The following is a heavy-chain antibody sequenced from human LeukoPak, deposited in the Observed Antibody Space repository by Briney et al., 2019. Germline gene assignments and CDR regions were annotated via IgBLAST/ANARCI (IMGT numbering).Heavy chain of an antibody. Sequence: GESLKISCKGSGYYFTNYWIAWVRQTPGKGLEWMGIIYPGDSDTRYNPSFQGQVTISADKSISTAYLQWSSLKASDTAIYYCARSCSSASCFYFDYWGQGTVVTVSS. CDR2: IYPGDSDT. V-gene: IGHV5-51*01. D-gene: IGHD2-2*01. J-gene: IGHJ4*02. CDR3: ARSCSSASCFYFDY. CDR1: GYYFTNYW.